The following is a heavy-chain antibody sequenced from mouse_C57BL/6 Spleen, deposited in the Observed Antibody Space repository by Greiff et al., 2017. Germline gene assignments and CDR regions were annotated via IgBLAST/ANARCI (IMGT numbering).Heavy chain of an antibody. CDR1: GFNIKNTY. J-gene: IGHJ1*03. CDR2: IDPANGNT. D-gene: IGHD1-1*01. CDR3: AREVMTAVVATYWYFEG. V-gene: IGHV14-3*01. Sequence: VQLQQSVAELVRPGASVKLSCTASGFNIKNTYMHWVKQRPEQGLEWIGRIDPANGNTKYAPKFQGKATITADTSSNTAYLQLSSLTSEDTAIYYCAREVMTAVVATYWYFEGWGTGTTVTVSS.